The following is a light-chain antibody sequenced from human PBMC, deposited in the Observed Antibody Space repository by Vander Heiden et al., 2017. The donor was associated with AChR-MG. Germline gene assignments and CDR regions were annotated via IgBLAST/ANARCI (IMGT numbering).Light chain of an antibody. CDR2: AAS. CDR1: QSISSY. V-gene: IGKV1-39*01. Sequence: DIQMTQSPSSLSASVGDRVTITCRASQSISSYLNWYQQKPGKAPKLLIYAASSLQSGVPSRFSGSGSGTDFTLTISRLQPEDFATYDCQQSDSTPCTCGQGTKLEIK. J-gene: IGKJ2*02. CDR3: QQSDSTPCT.